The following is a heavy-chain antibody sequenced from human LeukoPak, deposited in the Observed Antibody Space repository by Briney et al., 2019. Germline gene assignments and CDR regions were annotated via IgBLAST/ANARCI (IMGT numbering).Heavy chain of an antibody. CDR2: INHSGST. D-gene: IGHD3-3*01. Sequence: PSETLSLTCAVYGGSFSGYYWSWIRQPPGKGLEWMGEINHSGSTNYNPSLKSRVTISVDTSKNQFSLKLSSVTAADTAVYYCARGLRFLEWPVFDYWGQGTLVTVSS. J-gene: IGHJ4*02. V-gene: IGHV4-34*01. CDR1: GGSFSGYY. CDR3: ARGLRFLEWPVFDY.